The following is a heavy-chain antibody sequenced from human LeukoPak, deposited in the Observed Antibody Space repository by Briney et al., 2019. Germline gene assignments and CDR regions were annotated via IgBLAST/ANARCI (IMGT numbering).Heavy chain of an antibody. J-gene: IGHJ4*02. D-gene: IGHD3-22*01. CDR1: DFTFTSYG. CDR3: AKDNSLRSPTSPFYYYDSSGDGY. CDR2: ISGSGGST. V-gene: IGHV3-23*01. Sequence: GGSLRLSCAASDFTFTSYGMSWVRQAPGKGLEWVSAISGSGGSTYYADSVKGRFTISRDNSKNTLYLRMNSLRAEDTAVYYCAKDNSLRSPTSPFYYYDSSGDGYWGQGTLVTVSS.